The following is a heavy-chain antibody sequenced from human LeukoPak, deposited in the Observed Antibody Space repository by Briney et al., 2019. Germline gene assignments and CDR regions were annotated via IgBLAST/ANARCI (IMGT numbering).Heavy chain of an antibody. Sequence: ASVKVSCKASGGTFSTYDISWARQAPGQGLEWVGGIIPIFSTPNYAQKFQGRVTITADESTSTAYMELSSLRSEDTAVYYCARGWLAETTVVTPYNYWGQGALVTVSS. V-gene: IGHV1-69*13. CDR3: ARGWLAETTVVTPYNY. J-gene: IGHJ4*02. D-gene: IGHD4-23*01. CDR1: GGTFSTYD. CDR2: IIPIFSTP.